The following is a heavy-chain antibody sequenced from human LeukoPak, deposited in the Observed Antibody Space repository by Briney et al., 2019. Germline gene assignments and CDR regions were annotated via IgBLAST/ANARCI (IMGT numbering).Heavy chain of an antibody. J-gene: IGHJ4*02. CDR1: GYGFTSYW. Sequence: GESLQISCKGSGYGFTSYWICWVRPMPGKGREWMGIIYPADSDTRYSPSFQGQVTISADKSISTANLQCSSLKASDTAVYYCARSRYCTTTSCRHFDYWGQGTLVTVSS. CDR2: IYPADSDT. CDR3: ARSRYCTTTSCRHFDY. D-gene: IGHD2-2*01. V-gene: IGHV5-51*01.